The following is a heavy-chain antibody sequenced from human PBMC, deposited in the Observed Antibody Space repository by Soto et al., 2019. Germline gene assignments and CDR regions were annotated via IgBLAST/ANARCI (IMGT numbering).Heavy chain of an antibody. V-gene: IGHV1-69*02. CDR3: GRGYCRGASGYSFDY. D-gene: IGHD2-15*01. J-gene: IGHJ4*02. Sequence: QVQLVQSGAEVKKPGSSVKVSCKASGGTFSSYTISWVRQAPGQGLEWMGRIIPILGIANYAQKFQGRVTSTADKSRSTAYMELSSLRSEEAALYYCGRGYCRGASGYSFDYWGQGTLVTVSS. CDR2: IIPILGIA. CDR1: GGTFSSYT.